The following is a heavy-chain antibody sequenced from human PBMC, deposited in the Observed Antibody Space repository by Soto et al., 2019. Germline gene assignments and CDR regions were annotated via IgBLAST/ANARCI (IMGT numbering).Heavy chain of an antibody. CDR3: AKAESAAVAGLPGCWVDY. Sequence: GGFLRLSCAASGFTFSSYAMTWVRQAPGKGLEWVSAIRGRGGSTYYADSVKGRFTISRDNSKNTLYRQMNSLRAEDTAVYYCAKAESAAVAGLPGCWVDYWGQGTLVTVSS. D-gene: IGHD6-19*01. V-gene: IGHV3-23*01. CDR2: IRGRGGST. CDR1: GFTFSSYA. J-gene: IGHJ4*02.